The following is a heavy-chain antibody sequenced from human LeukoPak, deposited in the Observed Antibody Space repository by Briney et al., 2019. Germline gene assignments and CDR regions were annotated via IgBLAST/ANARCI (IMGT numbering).Heavy chain of an antibody. D-gene: IGHD3-10*01. CDR2: IYYTGST. Sequence: SETLSLTCTVSGGSISTYYWNWIRQPPGKGLEWIGYIYYTGSTNYNPSLKSRVTISVATSKNQFSLKLSSVTAADTAVCYCARSRSSRITMVRENDYWGQGTLVTVSS. V-gene: IGHV4-59*08. CDR3: ARSRSSRITMVRENDY. CDR1: GGSISTYY. J-gene: IGHJ4*02.